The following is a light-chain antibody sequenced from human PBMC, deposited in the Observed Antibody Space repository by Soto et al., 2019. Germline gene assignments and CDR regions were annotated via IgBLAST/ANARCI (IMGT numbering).Light chain of an antibody. Sequence: QSALTQPASVSGSPGQSIAISCIGVRTDGDGHDYVSWYQQHPGQAPQLIIYDVYNRPSGVSDRFSGSKSGNTASLVISGLQAEDEADYFCTSYTAISAFYVFGAGTKVTVL. CDR3: TSYTAISAFYV. J-gene: IGLJ1*01. V-gene: IGLV2-14*03. CDR1: RTDGDGHDY. CDR2: DVY.